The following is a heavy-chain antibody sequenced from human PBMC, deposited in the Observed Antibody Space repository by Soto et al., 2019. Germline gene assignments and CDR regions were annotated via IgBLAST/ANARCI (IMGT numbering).Heavy chain of an antibody. V-gene: IGHV3-48*03. J-gene: IGHJ5*02. CDR1: GFAFSRFE. CDR3: ARGRGGRWREYNWFDP. Sequence: QAGGSLRLSCAASGFAFSRFEMTWVRQAPGKGLECVSYISSSGSPIYYADSMKGRFTISRDNAKNSLYLQMNSLRAEDTAVYYCARGRGGRWREYNWFDPWGQGTLVTVSS. CDR2: ISSSGSPI. D-gene: IGHD3-16*01.